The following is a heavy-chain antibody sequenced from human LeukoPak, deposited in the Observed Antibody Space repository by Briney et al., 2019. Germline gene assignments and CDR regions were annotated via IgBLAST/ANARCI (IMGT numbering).Heavy chain of an antibody. Sequence: PSETLSLTCGVYGGTFSGSFWTWIRQPPGRGPEWIGEINDSGMTNYNPSLKSRVTVSIDTSKSQFSLHLNSATAADTAVYFCARAQTRDRRIVSAVMRMSYFFDSWGPGALVTVSS. D-gene: IGHD5/OR15-5a*01. CDR1: GGTFSGSF. CDR2: INDSGMT. J-gene: IGHJ4*02. CDR3: ARAQTRDRRIVSAVMRMSYFFDS. V-gene: IGHV4-34*01.